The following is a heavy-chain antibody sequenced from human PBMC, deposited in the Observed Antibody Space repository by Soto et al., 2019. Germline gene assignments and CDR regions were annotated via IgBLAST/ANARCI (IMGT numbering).Heavy chain of an antibody. CDR2: ISGSSSNI. CDR1: GFSFSDYY. J-gene: IGHJ4*01. CDR3: AKMTSSGWYDPVFH. Sequence: QVQLVESGGVLDKTRGSLRLSCVASGFSFSDYYMSWVRQAPGKGLEWISYISGSSSNIYYADSVKGRFTISRDNAENSVFLQMNNLRAEDTARYYCAKMTSSGWYDPVFHWGQGTLVTVSS. D-gene: IGHD6-19*01. V-gene: IGHV3-11*01.